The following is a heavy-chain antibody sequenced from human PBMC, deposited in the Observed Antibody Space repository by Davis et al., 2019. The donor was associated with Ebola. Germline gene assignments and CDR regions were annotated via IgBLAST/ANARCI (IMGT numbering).Heavy chain of an antibody. D-gene: IGHD3-3*01. CDR3: ARFGDDFWSGYYMPYYYYGMDV. CDR2: IYYSGST. Sequence: MPSETLSLTCTVSGGSISSSSYYWGWIRQPPGKGLEWIGSIYYSGSTYSNPSLKSPVTISVATSKNHFSLKLNSVTAADTAVYYCARFGDDFWSGYYMPYYYYGMDVWGKGTTVTVSS. V-gene: IGHV4-39*02. J-gene: IGHJ6*04. CDR1: GGSISSSSYY.